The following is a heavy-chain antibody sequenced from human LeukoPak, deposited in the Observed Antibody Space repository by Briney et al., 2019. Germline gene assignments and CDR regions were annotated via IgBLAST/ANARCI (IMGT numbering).Heavy chain of an antibody. CDR1: GYTFTSYG. D-gene: IGHD6-19*01. V-gene: IGHV1-18*01. CDR3: ARVSDCCWYSSGWSADYYGMDV. J-gene: IGHJ6*02. Sequence: ASVKVSCKASGYTFTSYGISWVRQAPGQGLEWMGWISAYNGNTNYAQKLQGRVTMTTDTSTSTAYMELRSLRSDDTAVYYCARVSDCCWYSSGWSADYYGMDVWGQGTTVTVSS. CDR2: ISAYNGNT.